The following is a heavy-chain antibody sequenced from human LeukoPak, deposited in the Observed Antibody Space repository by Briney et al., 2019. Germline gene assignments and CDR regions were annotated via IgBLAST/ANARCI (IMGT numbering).Heavy chain of an antibody. D-gene: IGHD2-2*01. J-gene: IGHJ4*02. V-gene: IGHV1-69-2*01. Sequence: GASVKVSCKTSGYTFTDYYMHWVQQAPGKGLEWMGRVDPADGETIYAEKFQGRVTITADTSTDTAYMELSSLRSEDTAVYYCATSGGVVPAAVLWAPDYWGQGTLVTVSS. CDR1: GYTFTDYY. CDR2: VDPADGET. CDR3: ATSGGVVPAAVLWAPDY.